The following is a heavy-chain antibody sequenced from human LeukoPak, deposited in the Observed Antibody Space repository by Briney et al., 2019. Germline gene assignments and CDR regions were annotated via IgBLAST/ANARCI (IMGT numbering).Heavy chain of an antibody. Sequence: LETLSLTCAVYGGSFSGYYWSWIRQSPGKGLEWIGEINHSVSTNYNPSLKSRVAISVDTSKNQFSLKLTSVTVADTAVYYCATNDTKTATDTFYWGQGTLFIASS. CDR2: INHSVST. J-gene: IGHJ4*02. CDR3: ATNDTKTATDTFY. CDR1: GGSFSGYY. D-gene: IGHD1-1*01. V-gene: IGHV4-34*01.